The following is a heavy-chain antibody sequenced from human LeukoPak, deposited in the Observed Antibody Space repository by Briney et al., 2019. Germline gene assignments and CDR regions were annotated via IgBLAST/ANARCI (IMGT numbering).Heavy chain of an antibody. J-gene: IGHJ4*02. CDR1: GFRFSDYY. D-gene: IGHD3-22*01. V-gene: IGHV3-11*01. CDR3: ARNYRDSSGYLYYYFDF. CDR2: ISGSSDFI. Sequence: GGSLRLSCAASGFRFSDYYMSWIRQAPGKGLEWVSYISGSSDFISYGDSVKGRFTISRDNAKNSLYLQMNSLRAEDKAVYYCARNYRDSSGYLYYYFDFWGQGILVTVSS.